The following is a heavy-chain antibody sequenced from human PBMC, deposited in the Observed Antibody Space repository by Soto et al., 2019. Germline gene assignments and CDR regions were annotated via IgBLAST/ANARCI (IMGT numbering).Heavy chain of an antibody. D-gene: IGHD3-16*01. Sequence: PGGSLRLSCGAPGVTFKDYGMHWVREAPGEGLEWLAVISYDGKQTYYADSVKGRFTISKDKSKRTLFLQMNSLRVDDTAVYYCARDGWGSNWYFDLWGRGTLVTVSS. CDR3: ARDGWGSNWYFDL. CDR1: GVTFKDYG. J-gene: IGHJ2*01. CDR2: ISYDGKQT. V-gene: IGHV3-30*03.